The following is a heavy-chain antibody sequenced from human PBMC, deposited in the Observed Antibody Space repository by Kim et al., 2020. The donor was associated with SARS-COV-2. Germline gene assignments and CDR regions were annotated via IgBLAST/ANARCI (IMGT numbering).Heavy chain of an antibody. Sequence: ASVKVSCKASGYTFTTYPLHWMRQAPGQRLEWMGWINASNGNTQYSQRFQGRVTITRDTSASTSYMDLSDLRPEDTAVDYCAKSKTSEYSRWDQWGQGT. CDR3: AKSKTSEYSRWDQ. D-gene: IGHD6-19*01. V-gene: IGHV1-3*01. J-gene: IGHJ4*02. CDR1: GYTFTTYP. CDR2: INASNGNT.